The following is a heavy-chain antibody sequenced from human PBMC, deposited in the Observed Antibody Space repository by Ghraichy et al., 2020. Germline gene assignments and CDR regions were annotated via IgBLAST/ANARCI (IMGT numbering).Heavy chain of an antibody. CDR1: GGTFSSYA. J-gene: IGHJ6*02. Sequence: SVKVSCKASGGTFSSYAISWVRQAPGQGLEWMGGIIPIFGTANYAQKFQGRVTITADESTSTAYMELSSLRSEDTAVYYCAGEGEAVKDYYYYYGMDVWGQGTTVTVSS. CDR2: IIPIFGTA. CDR3: AGEGEAVKDYYYYYGMDV. D-gene: IGHD4-23*01. V-gene: IGHV1-69*13.